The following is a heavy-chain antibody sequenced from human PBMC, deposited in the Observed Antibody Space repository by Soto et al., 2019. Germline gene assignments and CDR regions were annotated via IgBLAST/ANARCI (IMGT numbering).Heavy chain of an antibody. CDR1: GGTFSSYA. CDR2: MIPIFGTA. Sequence: QVQLVQSGAEVKKPGSSVKVSCKASGGTFSSYAISWVRQAPGQGLEWMGGMIPIFGTANYAQKFQGRVTITQQDSTSPAYMELRVLRSEDTAVYYCAGDRSSWHHRYNWNVADYYYYYGMDVWGQGTTVTVSS. J-gene: IGHJ6*02. CDR3: AGDRSSWHHRYNWNVADYYYYYGMDV. D-gene: IGHD1-20*01. V-gene: IGHV1-69*01.